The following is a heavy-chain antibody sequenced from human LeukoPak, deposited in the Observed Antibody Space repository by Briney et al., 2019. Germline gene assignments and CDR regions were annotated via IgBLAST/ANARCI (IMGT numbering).Heavy chain of an antibody. V-gene: IGHV4-59*01. CDR3: ARANYYYESIGYLYYFDS. CDR2: ISDSGYT. J-gene: IGHJ4*02. Sequence: SETLSLTCTVSGDSISNYNWNWVRQSPGMGLEWIGYISDSGYTIYNPSLKGRLTMSVDTSMNQFSLRLNSVTAADTAVYYCARANYYYESIGYLYYFDSWGQGTLVTVSS. D-gene: IGHD3-22*01. CDR1: GDSISNYN.